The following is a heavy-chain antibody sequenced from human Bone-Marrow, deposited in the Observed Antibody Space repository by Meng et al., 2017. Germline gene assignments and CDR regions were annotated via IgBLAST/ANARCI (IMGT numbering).Heavy chain of an antibody. CDR1: GYTFTSYG. CDR2: IKPQSGDT. Sequence: ASVKVSCKASGYTFTSYGISWVRQAPGQGLEWMGHIKPQSGDTLYAQKFQGRVSMTRDTSISTAYVELSGLTSDDTAVYYCARDEDISAAGYLFGDYWGHGTLVTVSS. V-gene: IGHV1-2*06. J-gene: IGHJ4*01. CDR3: ARDEDISAAGYLFGDY. D-gene: IGHD6-13*01.